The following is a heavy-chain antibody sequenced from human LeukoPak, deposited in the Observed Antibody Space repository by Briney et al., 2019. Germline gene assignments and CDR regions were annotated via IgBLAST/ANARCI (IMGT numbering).Heavy chain of an antibody. D-gene: IGHD6-13*01. CDR1: GGTFSSYA. V-gene: IGHV1-69*05. CDR2: IIPIFGTA. Sequence: ASVKVSCKASGGTFSSYAISWVRQAPGQGLEWMGRIIPIFGTANYAQKFQGRVTITTDESTSTAYMELSSLRSEDTAVYYCAREGYVAAAGPFDYWGQGTLVTVSS. CDR3: AREGYVAAAGPFDY. J-gene: IGHJ4*02.